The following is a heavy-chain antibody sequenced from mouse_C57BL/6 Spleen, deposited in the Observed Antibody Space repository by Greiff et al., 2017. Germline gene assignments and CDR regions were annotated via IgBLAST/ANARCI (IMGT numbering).Heavy chain of an antibody. CDR2: ISTYYGDA. J-gene: IGHJ1*03. Sequence: QVQLQQSGPVLVRPGVSVKISCKGSGFTFTDYAMHWVKQSHAKRLEWIGVISTYYGDASYNQKFKDKATLTVDKSSSTAYMELARLPSEDSAVXYCARCCSSYWCFAVWGTGTPVTVSS. V-gene: IGHV1-67*01. CDR3: ARCCSSYWCFAV. CDR1: GFTFTDYA. D-gene: IGHD1-1*01.